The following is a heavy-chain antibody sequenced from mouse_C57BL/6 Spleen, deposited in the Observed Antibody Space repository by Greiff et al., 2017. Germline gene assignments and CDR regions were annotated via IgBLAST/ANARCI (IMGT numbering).Heavy chain of an antibody. CDR3: ARDGTTLSYFDY. V-gene: IGHV5-4*01. Sequence: EVKLVESGGGLVKPGGSLKLSCAASGFTFSSYAMSWVRQTPEKRLEWVATISDGGSYTYYPDNVKGRFTISRDNAKNNLYLQMSHLKSEDTAMYYCARDGTTLSYFDYWGQGTTLTVSS. D-gene: IGHD1-1*01. CDR2: ISDGGSYT. J-gene: IGHJ2*01. CDR1: GFTFSSYA.